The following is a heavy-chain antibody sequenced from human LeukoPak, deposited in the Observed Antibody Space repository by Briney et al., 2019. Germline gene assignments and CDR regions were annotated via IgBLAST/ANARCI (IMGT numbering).Heavy chain of an antibody. CDR3: ARVFTSGWYHWFDR. Sequence: SQTLSLTCTVSGGYISGGSYYWSWIRQPAGKGLEWIGRIYSSGSTNYNPSFRSRVTISLDTSKNQFSLKLNSVPAADTAIYYCARVFTSGWYHWFDRWGQGTLVIVSS. CDR1: GGYISGGSYY. V-gene: IGHV4-61*02. J-gene: IGHJ5*02. CDR2: IYSSGST. D-gene: IGHD6-19*01.